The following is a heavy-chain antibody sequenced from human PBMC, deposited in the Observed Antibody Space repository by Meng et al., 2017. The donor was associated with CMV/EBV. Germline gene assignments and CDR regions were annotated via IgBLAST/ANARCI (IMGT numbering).Heavy chain of an antibody. J-gene: IGHJ4*02. CDR2: IYYSGST. CDR3: ARVTSRVAGAFDY. Sequence: GQLQESGPGRVKPSQPLSLTGRVYGGSISSGDYDWSWIRQPPGKGLEWIGYIYYSGSTYYNPSLKSRVTISVDTSKNQFSLKLSSVTAADTAVYYCARVTSRVAGAFDYWGQGTLVTVSS. V-gene: IGHV4-30-4*08. D-gene: IGHD1-14*01. CDR1: GGSISSGDYD.